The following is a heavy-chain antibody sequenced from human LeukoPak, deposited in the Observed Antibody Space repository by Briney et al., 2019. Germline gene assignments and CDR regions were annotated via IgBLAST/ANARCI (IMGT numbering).Heavy chain of an antibody. CDR1: GFTFTGYY. V-gene: IGHV1-2*02. D-gene: IGHD2-8*01. CDR3: ARGPNVYYFDY. CDR2: INPNSGGT. Sequence: ASVKVSCKASGFTFTGYYMHWVRQAPGQGLEWMGWINPNSGGTNYAQMFQGRVTMTRDTSISTAYMELSRLRSDDTAVYYCARGPNVYYFDYWGQGTLVTVSS. J-gene: IGHJ4*02.